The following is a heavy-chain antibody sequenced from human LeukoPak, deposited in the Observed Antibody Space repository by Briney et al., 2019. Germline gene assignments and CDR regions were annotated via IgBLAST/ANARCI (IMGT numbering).Heavy chain of an antibody. CDR3: ARGRDGDYYYYYYMDV. Sequence: GRSLRLSCAASGFTFSSYAMHWVRQAPGKGLEWVAVISYDGSNKYYADSVKGRFTISRDNSKNTLYLQMNSLRAEDTAVYYCARGRDGDYYYYYYMDVWGKGTTVTVSS. J-gene: IGHJ6*03. V-gene: IGHV3-30-3*01. CDR2: ISYDGSNK. CDR1: GFTFSSYA. D-gene: IGHD3-10*01.